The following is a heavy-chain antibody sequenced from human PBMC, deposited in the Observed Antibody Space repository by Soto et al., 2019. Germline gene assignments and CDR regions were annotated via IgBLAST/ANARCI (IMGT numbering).Heavy chain of an antibody. J-gene: IGHJ6*02. CDR2: IYPGDSDT. V-gene: IGHV5-51*01. CDR1: GYSFTSYW. CDR3: ATPSPYYDFWSGYSPNYYYGMDV. D-gene: IGHD3-3*01. Sequence: PGESLKISCKGSGYSFTSYWIGWVRQMPGKGLEWMGIIYPGDSDTRYSPSFQGQVTISADKSISTAYLQWSSLKASDTAMYYCATPSPYYDFWSGYSPNYYYGMDVWGQGTTVTV.